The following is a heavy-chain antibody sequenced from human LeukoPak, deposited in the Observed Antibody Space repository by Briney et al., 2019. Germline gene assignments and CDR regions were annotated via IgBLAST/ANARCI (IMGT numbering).Heavy chain of an antibody. J-gene: IGHJ4*02. CDR2: IYYTGST. CDR1: GGSISTYY. D-gene: IGHD6-13*01. Sequence: SETLSLTCTVSGGSISTYYWSWIRQPPGKGPEWIGNIYYTGSTNYNPSLKSRVTISVDTSKNQFFLKLSSVTAADTAVYYCAREKAAAGLRTFDYWGQGTLVTVSS. CDR3: AREKAAAGLRTFDY. V-gene: IGHV4-59*08.